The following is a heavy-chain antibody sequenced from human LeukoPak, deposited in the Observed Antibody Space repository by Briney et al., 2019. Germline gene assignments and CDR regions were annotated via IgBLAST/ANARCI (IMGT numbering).Heavy chain of an antibody. CDR3: ARDHYCDSSGYLVRAFDI. CDR2: IYYSGST. V-gene: IGHV4-59*01. Sequence: SETLSLTCTVSGGSISSYYWSWIRQPPGKGLEWIGYIYYSGSTNYNPSLKSRVTISVDTSKNQFSLKLSSVTAADTAVYYCARDHYCDSSGYLVRAFDIWGQGTMVTVSS. J-gene: IGHJ3*02. CDR1: GGSISSYY. D-gene: IGHD3-22*01.